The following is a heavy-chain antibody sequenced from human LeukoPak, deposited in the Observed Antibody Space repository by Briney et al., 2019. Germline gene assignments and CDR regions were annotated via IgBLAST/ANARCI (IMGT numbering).Heavy chain of an antibody. V-gene: IGHV3-33*01. CDR2: IWYDGGNK. CDR3: AWSSGSYSGPFDY. CDR1: GFTFSESG. Sequence: GRSLRLSCAASGFTFSESGMHWVRQAPGKGLEWVALIWYDGGNKYYADSVKGRYTISRDNSKNTLYLQMDSLRAEDTAVYYCAWSSGSYSGPFDYWGQGTLVTVSS. J-gene: IGHJ4*02. D-gene: IGHD1-26*01.